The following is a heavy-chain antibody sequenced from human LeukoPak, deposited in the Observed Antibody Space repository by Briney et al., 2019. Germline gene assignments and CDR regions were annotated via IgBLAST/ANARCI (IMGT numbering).Heavy chain of an antibody. D-gene: IGHD3-22*01. CDR2: INGSGSIR. CDR3: ARYSSSGYFDY. V-gene: IGHV3-11*04. Sequence: GGSLRLSCAPSGFTFNDYYMSWIRQAPGKGLEWVSFINGSGSIRYYADSVKGRFTISRDNAKNSLYLQMNSLRAEDTAVYYCARYSSSGYFDYWGQGTLVTVSS. J-gene: IGHJ4*02. CDR1: GFTFNDYY.